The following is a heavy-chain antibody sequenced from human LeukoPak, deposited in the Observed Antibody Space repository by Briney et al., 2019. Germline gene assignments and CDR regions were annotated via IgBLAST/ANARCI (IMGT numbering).Heavy chain of an antibody. J-gene: IGHJ4*02. CDR3: ARAPHPYCSGGNCIYFDY. D-gene: IGHD2-15*01. CDR2: ISSSSSYI. Sequence: PGGSLRLSCAASGFTFNNYNMNWVRQAPGKGLEWVSSISSSSSYIYYTDSVKGRFTLSRDNAKKSLYLQMNGLRAEDTAVYYCARAPHPYCSGGNCIYFDYWGQGTLVTVSS. V-gene: IGHV3-21*01. CDR1: GFTFNNYN.